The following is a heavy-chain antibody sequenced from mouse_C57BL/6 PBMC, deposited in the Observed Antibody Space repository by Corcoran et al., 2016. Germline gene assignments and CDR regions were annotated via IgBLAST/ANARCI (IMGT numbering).Heavy chain of an antibody. J-gene: IGHJ1*03. V-gene: IGHV9-3*01. CDR3: AKATHYSNFYWYFDV. D-gene: IGHD2-5*01. CDR2: INTYSGVP. CDR1: GYTFTTYG. Sequence: QIQLVQSGPELKKPGETVKISCKASGYTFTTYGMSWVKQAPGKGLKWMGWINTYSGVPTYADDFKGRFAFSLETSASPAYLKINNLKNEDTATYFCAKATHYSNFYWYFDVWGTGTTVTVSS.